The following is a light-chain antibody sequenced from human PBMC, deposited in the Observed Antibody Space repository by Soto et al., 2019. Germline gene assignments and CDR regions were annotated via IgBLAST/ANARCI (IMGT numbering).Light chain of an antibody. CDR2: GAS. CDR1: QSVSSTY. Sequence: ETVWTPSAGTLSLSGGGGAPVSHRASQSVSSTYLIWYQQKPGQAPRLLIYGASSRATCVPDSFSGGGSGTDFTLTISRLQPEELAVYDCQQYGSPPITVGQGTKLEIK. J-gene: IGKJ5*01. V-gene: IGKV3-20*01. CDR3: QQYGSPPIT.